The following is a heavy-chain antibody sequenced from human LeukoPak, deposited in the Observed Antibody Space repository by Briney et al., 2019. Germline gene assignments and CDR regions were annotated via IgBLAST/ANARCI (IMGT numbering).Heavy chain of an antibody. CDR3: ARDGGGAAAGTGFDY. J-gene: IGHJ4*02. CDR1: GYTFTSYG. Sequence: GASVKVSCKASGYTFTSYGISWVRQAPGQGLEWMGWINPNSGGTNYAQKFQGWVTMTRDTSISTAYMELSRLRSDDTAVYYCARDGGGAAAGTGFDYWGQGTLVTVSS. CDR2: INPNSGGT. D-gene: IGHD6-13*01. V-gene: IGHV1-2*04.